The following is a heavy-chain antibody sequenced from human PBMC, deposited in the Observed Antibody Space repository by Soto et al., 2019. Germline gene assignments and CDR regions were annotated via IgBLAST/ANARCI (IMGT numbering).Heavy chain of an antibody. CDR1: GFTISSYG. CDR2: IWYDGSNK. V-gene: IGHV3-33*01. Sequence: QVQLVESGGGVVQPGRSLRLSCAASGFTISSYGMHWVRQAPGKGLEWVAVIWYDGSNKYYADSVKGRFTISRDNSKNTLYLQMNSLRAEDTAVYYCARGGDITMAEGDDAFDIWGQGTMVTVSS. CDR3: ARGGDITMAEGDDAFDI. D-gene: IGHD3-10*01. J-gene: IGHJ3*02.